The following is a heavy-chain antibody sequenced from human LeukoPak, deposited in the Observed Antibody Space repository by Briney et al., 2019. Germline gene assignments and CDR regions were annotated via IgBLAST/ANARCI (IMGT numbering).Heavy chain of an antibody. Sequence: PGGSLRLSCAASGFTFSSYGMHWVRQAPGKGLEWVAVISYDESNKYYADSVKGRFTISRDNSKNTLYLQMNSLRAEDTAVYYCAKDGRSYGLTPLKNDAFDIWGQGTMVTVSS. CDR1: GFTFSSYG. D-gene: IGHD5-18*01. CDR2: ISYDESNK. J-gene: IGHJ3*02. CDR3: AKDGRSYGLTPLKNDAFDI. V-gene: IGHV3-30*18.